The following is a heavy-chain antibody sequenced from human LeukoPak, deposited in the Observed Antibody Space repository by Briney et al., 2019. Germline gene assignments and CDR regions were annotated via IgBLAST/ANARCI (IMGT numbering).Heavy chain of an antibody. D-gene: IGHD7-27*01. J-gene: IGHJ4*02. CDR1: GGSISSTEW. CDR2: IHHSGGT. Sequence: SGTLSLTCAVSGGSISSTEWYTWVRQPPGQGLEWIGEIHHSGGTNYNVSLKSRVTISLDKSKNQFSLDLTSMTAADTAVYYCATRWVLTGEPYWGQGTLVTVSS. V-gene: IGHV4-4*02. CDR3: ATRWVLTGEPY.